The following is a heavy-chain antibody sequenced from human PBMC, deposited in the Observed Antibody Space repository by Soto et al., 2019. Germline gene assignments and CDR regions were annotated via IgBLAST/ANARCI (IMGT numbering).Heavy chain of an antibody. V-gene: IGHV3-33*01. CDR1: GFTFSSHA. CDR2: IWFDGSNK. Sequence: GGSLRLSCASSGFTFSSHAMHWVRQAPGKGLEWVANIWFDGSNKNYADSVKGRFTISRDNSKNTLFLQVSSLRAEDTAIYYCARAAYTSGYYYFDRWGQGTPVTVSS. J-gene: IGHJ4*02. D-gene: IGHD6-19*01. CDR3: ARAAYTSGYYYFDR.